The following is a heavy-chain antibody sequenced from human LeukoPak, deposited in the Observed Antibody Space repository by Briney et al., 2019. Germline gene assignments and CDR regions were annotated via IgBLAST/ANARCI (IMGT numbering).Heavy chain of an antibody. CDR3: ARDRRCSGCSCYSGPYGMDD. D-gene: IGHD2-15*01. CDR1: GYTFTGYY. V-gene: IGHV1-2*02. Sequence: ASVKVSCKASGYTFTGYYMHWVRQAPGQGLEWMGWINPNSGGTNYAQKFQGRVTMTRETSISTAYIELSRLRSDDTAVYYCARDRRCSGCSCYSGPYGMDDWGQGTTVTVSS. J-gene: IGHJ6*02. CDR2: INPNSGGT.